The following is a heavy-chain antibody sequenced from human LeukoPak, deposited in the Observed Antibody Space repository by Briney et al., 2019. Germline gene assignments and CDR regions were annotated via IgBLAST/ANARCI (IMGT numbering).Heavy chain of an antibody. CDR3: ARDHPNYGPLSD. Sequence: GGSLRLSCAASGFAFSSYEMNWVRQAPGKGLEWVSYISSSGSTIYYADSVKGRFTISRDDAKNSLYLQMNSLRAEDTAVYYCARDHPNYGPLSDWGQGTLVTVSS. CDR1: GFAFSSYE. V-gene: IGHV3-48*03. D-gene: IGHD4-17*01. J-gene: IGHJ4*02. CDR2: ISSSGSTI.